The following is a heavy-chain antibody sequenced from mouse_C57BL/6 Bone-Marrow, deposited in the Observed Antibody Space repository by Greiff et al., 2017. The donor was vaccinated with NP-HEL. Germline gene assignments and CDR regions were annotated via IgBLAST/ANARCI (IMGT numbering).Heavy chain of an antibody. Sequence: GGGLVQPKGSLKLSCAASGFTFNTYAMHRVRQAPGKGLEWVARIRSKSSNYATYYAASVKDRFTISIDDSQSMLYLQMNNLKTGDTAMYYCVRAHYCSSESAIDYWGQGTSVTVSS. D-gene: IGHD1-1*01. CDR3: VRAHYCSSESAIDY. CDR1: GFTFNTYA. J-gene: IGHJ4*01. CDR2: IRSKSSNYAT. V-gene: IGHV10-3*01.